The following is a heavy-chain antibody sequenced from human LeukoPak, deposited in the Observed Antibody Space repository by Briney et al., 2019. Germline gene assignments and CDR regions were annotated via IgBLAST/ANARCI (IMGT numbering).Heavy chain of an antibody. J-gene: IGHJ6*02. Sequence: GGSLRLSCAASGFTFSNAWMSWVRQAPGKGLEWVGRIKSKTDGGTTDYAAPVKGRFTISRDDSKNTLYLQMNSLRAEDTAVYYCARENPPGYYYGMDVWGQGTTVTVSS. V-gene: IGHV3-15*01. CDR3: ARENPPGYYYGMDV. CDR2: IKSKTDGGTT. CDR1: GFTFSNAW.